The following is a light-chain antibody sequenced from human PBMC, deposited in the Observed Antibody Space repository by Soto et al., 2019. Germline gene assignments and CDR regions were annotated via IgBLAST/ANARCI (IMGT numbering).Light chain of an antibody. CDR3: QPYYSTPPT. J-gene: IGKJ2*01. CDR1: QSVVYSSNNKNY. Sequence: DIVMTQSPDSLAVSLGERATINCKSSQSVVYSSNNKNYLAGYQQKPGQPPKRHINRAPTRQSGVPERLSGSGSGTDFTLTISSLQPEDVTGYYCQPYYSTPPTFGQGPKLEIK. CDR2: RAP. V-gene: IGKV4-1*01.